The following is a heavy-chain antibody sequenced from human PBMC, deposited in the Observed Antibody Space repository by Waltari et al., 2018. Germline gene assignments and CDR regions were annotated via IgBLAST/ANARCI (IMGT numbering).Heavy chain of an antibody. CDR2: INEDGRTT. Sequence: EVQLVESGGGLVQPGGSLRLACAASGFNFSSNWMHWVRQVPGKGLLWVSRINEDGRTTTYADSVKGRFTISRDNAKNTLYLQMNSLRAEDTAIYYCIRDLAEARGHWGQGTLVTVSS. CDR3: IRDLAEARGH. J-gene: IGHJ4*02. CDR1: GFNFSSNW. V-gene: IGHV3-74*03. D-gene: IGHD2-15*01.